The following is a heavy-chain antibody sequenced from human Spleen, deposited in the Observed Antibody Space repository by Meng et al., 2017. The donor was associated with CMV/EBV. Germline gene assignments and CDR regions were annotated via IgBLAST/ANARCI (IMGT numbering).Heavy chain of an antibody. J-gene: IGHJ4*02. CDR3: ARLPFEDYYDSSGDFDY. CDR1: YTFTGYK. D-gene: IGHD3-22*01. V-gene: IGHV1-2*02. CDR2: INCNTGDT. Sequence: YTFTGYKIHWVRQAPGQGPEWLGGINCNTGDTNYAQKFQGRVTMTRDTSISTAYMELSSLKSDDTAVYYCARLPFEDYYDSSGDFDYWGQGTLVTVSS.